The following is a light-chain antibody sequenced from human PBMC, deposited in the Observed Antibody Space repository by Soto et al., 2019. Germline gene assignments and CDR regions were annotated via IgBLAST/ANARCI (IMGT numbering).Light chain of an antibody. Sequence: EMVLTQSPATLSLSPGERATLSCRASQSVSSYLAWYHQKPGQAPRLLIYDASTRATGIPARFSGSGSGTDFTLTISSLEPEDFAVYYCQQRSNWPPITFGQGTRLEIK. CDR1: QSVSSY. V-gene: IGKV3-11*01. CDR2: DAS. J-gene: IGKJ5*01. CDR3: QQRSNWPPIT.